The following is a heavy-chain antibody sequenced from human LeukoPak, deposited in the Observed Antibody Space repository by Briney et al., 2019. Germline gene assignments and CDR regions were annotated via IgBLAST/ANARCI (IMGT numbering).Heavy chain of an antibody. J-gene: IGHJ6*02. D-gene: IGHD6-13*01. CDR3: ARGESYSSSPDV. Sequence: ASVKVSCKASGYTFTGYYMHWVRQAPGQGLEWMGRINPNSGGTNYAQKFQGRVTMTRDTSISTAYMELSRLRSDDTAVYYCARGESYSSSPDVWGQGTTVTVSS. V-gene: IGHV1-2*06. CDR1: GYTFTGYY. CDR2: INPNSGGT.